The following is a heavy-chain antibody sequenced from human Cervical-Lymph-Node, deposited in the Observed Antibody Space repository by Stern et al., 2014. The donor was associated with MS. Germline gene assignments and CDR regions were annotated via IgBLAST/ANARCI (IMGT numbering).Heavy chain of an antibody. CDR3: AKDINLRGTYYFDY. Sequence: EVQLEESGGGLVQPGRSLRLSCAASGFTFDDYAMHWVLQAPGKGLEWVSGISWNSGNIGYADSVKGRFTISRDNAKNSLYLQMNSLRAEDTALYYCAKDINLRGTYYFDYWGQGTLVTVSS. D-gene: IGHD2-15*01. CDR2: ISWNSGNI. CDR1: GFTFDDYA. J-gene: IGHJ4*02. V-gene: IGHV3-9*01.